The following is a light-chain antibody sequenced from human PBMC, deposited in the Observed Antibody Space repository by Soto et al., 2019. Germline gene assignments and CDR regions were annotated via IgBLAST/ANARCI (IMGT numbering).Light chain of an antibody. CDR3: VAWDDSLSAVV. CDR2: RNN. Sequence: QSVLTQPPSASGTPGQRVTISCSGSSSNIGSNYVYWFQQLQGTAPKLLIYRNNQRPSGVPDRFSGSKSGTSASLAISGLRSEDDADYYCVAWDDSLSAVVFGGGTKLTVL. V-gene: IGLV1-47*01. CDR1: SSNIGSNY. J-gene: IGLJ2*01.